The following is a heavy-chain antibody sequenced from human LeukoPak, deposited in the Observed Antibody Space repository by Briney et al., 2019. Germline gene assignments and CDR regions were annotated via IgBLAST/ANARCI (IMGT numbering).Heavy chain of an antibody. D-gene: IGHD2-2*01. J-gene: IGHJ3*02. V-gene: IGHV4-59*01. CDR3: ARDIVVVPAAPWAFDI. CDR2: IYYSEST. CDR1: GGSISSYY. Sequence: PSETLSLTCTVSGGSISSYYWSWIRQPPGKGLEWIGYIYYSESTNYNPSLKSRVTISVDTSKNQFSLKLSSVTAADTAVYYCARDIVVVPAAPWAFDIWGQGTMVTVSS.